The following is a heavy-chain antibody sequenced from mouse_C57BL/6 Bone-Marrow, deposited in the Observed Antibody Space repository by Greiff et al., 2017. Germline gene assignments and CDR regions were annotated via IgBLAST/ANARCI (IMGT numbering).Heavy chain of an antibody. CDR2: IDPSDSYT. D-gene: IGHD1-1*01. Sequence: QVQLQQPGAELVMPGASVKLSCKASGYTFTSYWMHWVKQRPGQGLEWIGEIDPSDSYTNYNQKFKGKSTLTVDKSSRTAYMQLSSLTSEDSAVYYCAREDFNYYGSSPAWFAYWGQGTLVTVSA. J-gene: IGHJ3*01. CDR1: GYTFTSYW. CDR3: AREDFNYYGSSPAWFAY. V-gene: IGHV1-69*01.